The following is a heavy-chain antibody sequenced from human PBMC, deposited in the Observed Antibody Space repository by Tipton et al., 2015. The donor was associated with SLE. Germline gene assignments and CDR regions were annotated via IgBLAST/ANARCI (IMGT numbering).Heavy chain of an antibody. J-gene: IGHJ4*02. V-gene: IGHV3-13*01. CDR3: ARDQGITGTTAFDY. Sequence: SLRLSCAASGFTFSSYDMHWVRQATGKGLEWVSAIGTAGDTYYPGSVKGRFTISRDNAKNSLYLQMNSLRAEDTVVYYCARDQGITGTTAFDYWGQGTLVTVSS. CDR2: IGTAGDT. D-gene: IGHD1-20*01. CDR1: GFTFSSYD.